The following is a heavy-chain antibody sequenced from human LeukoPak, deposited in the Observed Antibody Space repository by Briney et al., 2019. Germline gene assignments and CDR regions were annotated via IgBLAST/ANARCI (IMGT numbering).Heavy chain of an antibody. V-gene: IGHV4-59*08. CDR3: ARLSTYSHFDF. CDR2: IFYSGNT. J-gene: IGHJ4*02. Sequence: SETLSLTCTVSGASITTNYWSWFRQSPGKGLEWIGYIFYSGNTKYSPSPENRVTISVDTSKNHFSLNLKSVTAADTAVYYCARLSTYSHFDFWGQGTLVTVSS. D-gene: IGHD1-26*01. CDR1: GASITTNY.